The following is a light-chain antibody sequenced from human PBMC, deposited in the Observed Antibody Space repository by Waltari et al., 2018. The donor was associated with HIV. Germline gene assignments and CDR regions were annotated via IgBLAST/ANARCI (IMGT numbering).Light chain of an antibody. CDR3: QSYDNNLSGLWV. Sequence: SVLTQPPSVSGAPGQWVTISCTGNNSNIGAGYDVHWYRQFPGSAPELVVYGDSRRPSAVPVRFSGSKSGVSASRDISGLQTEDEADYYCQSYDNNLSGLWVFGGGTKLTVL. CDR1: NSNIGAGYD. J-gene: IGLJ3*02. V-gene: IGLV1-40*01. CDR2: GDS.